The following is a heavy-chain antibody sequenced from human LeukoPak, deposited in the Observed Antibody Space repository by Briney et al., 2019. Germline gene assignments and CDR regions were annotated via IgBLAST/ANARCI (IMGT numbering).Heavy chain of an antibody. J-gene: IGHJ4*02. Sequence: KASETLSLTCAVYGGSFSGYYWSWIRQPPGKGLEWIGEINHSGSTNYNPSLKSRVTISVDTSKNQFSPKLSSVTAADTAVYYCARGWGSEAFDYWGQGTLVTVSS. V-gene: IGHV4-34*01. CDR3: ARGWGSEAFDY. CDR2: INHSGST. D-gene: IGHD1-26*01. CDR1: GGSFSGYY.